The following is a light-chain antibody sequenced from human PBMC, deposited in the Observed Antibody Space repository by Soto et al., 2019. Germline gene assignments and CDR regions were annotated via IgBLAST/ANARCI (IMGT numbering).Light chain of an antibody. J-gene: IGLJ2*01. V-gene: IGLV2-14*01. Sequence: QSALTQPASVSGSPAQSITIYCTGTSSDVGGYNYVSWYQQHPGKAPKLMIYEVSNRPSAVSNRFSGSKSGNTASLTISGLQAEDEADYYCSSYTSSSTYVLFGGGTQLTVL. CDR2: EVS. CDR1: SSDVGGYNY. CDR3: SSYTSSSTYVL.